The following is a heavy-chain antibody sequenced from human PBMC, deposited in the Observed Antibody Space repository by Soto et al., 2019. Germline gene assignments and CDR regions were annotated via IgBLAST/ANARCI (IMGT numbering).Heavy chain of an antibody. D-gene: IGHD5-12*01. J-gene: IGHJ4*01. CDR2: IDYRGSA. CDR1: GGTVSSGGHY. V-gene: IGHV4-31*03. Sequence: SEALSLTCSVSGGTVSSGGHYLSWIRQHPGKGLEWIGYIDYRGSAYFTPSLKGRITMSVDTSKNQFSLNVSSVTTADTAVYFCARAITGVARKYYFDYWGHGRLVTVSS. CDR3: ARAITGVARKYYFDY.